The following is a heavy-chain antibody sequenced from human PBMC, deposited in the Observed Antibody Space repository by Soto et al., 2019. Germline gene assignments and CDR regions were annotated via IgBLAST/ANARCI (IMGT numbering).Heavy chain of an antibody. Sequence: EVQLVESGGGLVQPGGSLRLSCAASGFTFSPYWMHWVRQVPGKGPVWVSRINSDGDSTSYADSVKGRFTISRDNAKNTLYLQRNSLSAEDSAGYYCARGSNDFDYWGQGTLVTVSS. CDR1: GFTFSPYW. J-gene: IGHJ4*02. V-gene: IGHV3-74*01. CDR2: INSDGDST. CDR3: ARGSNDFDY. D-gene: IGHD4-4*01.